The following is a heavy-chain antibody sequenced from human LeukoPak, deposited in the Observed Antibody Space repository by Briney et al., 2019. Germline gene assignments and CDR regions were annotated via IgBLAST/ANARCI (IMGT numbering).Heavy chain of an antibody. CDR2: INSDGTTT. J-gene: IGHJ4*02. Sequence: GGSLRLSCAASGFTFSSYWMHWVRQVPGKGLLWVSRINSDGTTTTYADSVKGRFTISRDNAENSLYLQMNSLRAEDTAVYYCARGLGAAAPNPGDYWGQGTLVTVSS. V-gene: IGHV3-74*03. CDR3: ARGLGAAAPNPGDY. D-gene: IGHD6-13*01. CDR1: GFTFSSYW.